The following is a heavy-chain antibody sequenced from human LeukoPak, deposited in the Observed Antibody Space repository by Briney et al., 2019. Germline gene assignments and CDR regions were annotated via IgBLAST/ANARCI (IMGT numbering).Heavy chain of an antibody. CDR3: AKDSVAGINY. CDR1: GFTFSSYG. J-gene: IGHJ4*02. Sequence: GGSLRLSCAASGFTFSSYGMHWVRQAPGKGLEWVAVISYDGSNKYYADSVKGRFTISRDNSKNTLYLQMNSLRAEDTAVYYCAKDSVAGINYWGQGTLVTISS. CDR2: ISYDGSNK. V-gene: IGHV3-30*18. D-gene: IGHD6-19*01.